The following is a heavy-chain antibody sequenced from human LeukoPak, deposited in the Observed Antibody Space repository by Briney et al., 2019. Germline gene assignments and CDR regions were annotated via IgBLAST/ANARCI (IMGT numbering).Heavy chain of an antibody. Sequence: PGGSLRLSCAASGFTFSSYWMHWVRQAPGKWLVWVSRINSDGSSTSYVDSVKGRFTISRDNAKNMLYLQMNSLRAEDTAVYYCARDQRFGELSYYYYGMDVWGQGTTVTVSS. D-gene: IGHD3-10*01. CDR1: GFTFSSYW. CDR2: INSDGSST. V-gene: IGHV3-74*01. J-gene: IGHJ6*02. CDR3: ARDQRFGELSYYYYGMDV.